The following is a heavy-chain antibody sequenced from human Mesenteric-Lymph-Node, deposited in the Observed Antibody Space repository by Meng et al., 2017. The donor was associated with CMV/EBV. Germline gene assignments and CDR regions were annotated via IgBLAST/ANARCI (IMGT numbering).Heavy chain of an antibody. CDR3: ARITIFGVEAYYYYGMDV. Sequence: GSLRLSCAVYGGSFSGYYWSWIRQPPGKGLEWIGSIYYSGSTYYNPSLKSRVTISVDTSKNQFSLKLSSVTAADTAVYYCARITIFGVEAYYYYGMDVWGQGTTVTVSS. V-gene: IGHV4-34*01. J-gene: IGHJ6*02. D-gene: IGHD3-3*01. CDR1: GGSFSGYY. CDR2: IYYSGST.